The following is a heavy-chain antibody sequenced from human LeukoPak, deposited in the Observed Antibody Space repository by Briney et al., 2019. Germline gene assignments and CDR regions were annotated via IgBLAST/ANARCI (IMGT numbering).Heavy chain of an antibody. V-gene: IGHV3-21*01. Sequence: GGSLRLSCAASGFTFSSYSMNWVRQAPGKGLEWVSSISSSSIYIYYVDSVKGRFTISRDNAKSSLYLQMNSLRAEDTAVYYCARAWNDWFDPWGQGTLATVSS. D-gene: IGHD1-1*01. CDR2: ISSSSIYI. CDR1: GFTFSSYS. CDR3: ARAWNDWFDP. J-gene: IGHJ5*02.